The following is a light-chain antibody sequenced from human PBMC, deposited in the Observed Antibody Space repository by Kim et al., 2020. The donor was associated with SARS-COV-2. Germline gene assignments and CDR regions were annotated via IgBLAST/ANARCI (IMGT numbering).Light chain of an antibody. Sequence: EIVLTQSPGILSLSPGERATLSCRASQSVSSYLAWYQQKPGQAPRLLIYDASTRASGFPDRFSGSGSGTDFTLTISRLEPEDFAVYYCQQYSRSLTYGGRTKVDIK. CDR1: QSVSSY. V-gene: IGKV3-20*01. J-gene: IGKJ4*01. CDR3: QQYSRSLT. CDR2: DAS.